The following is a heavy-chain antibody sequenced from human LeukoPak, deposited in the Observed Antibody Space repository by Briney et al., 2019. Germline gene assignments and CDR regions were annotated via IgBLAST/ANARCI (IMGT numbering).Heavy chain of an antibody. CDR2: IYHSGST. V-gene: IGHV4-4*02. J-gene: IGHJ3*02. CDR1: GVSISSNNW. Sequence: PSETLSLTCAVSGVSISSNNWWSWVRQPPGKGLEWIGEIYHSGSTNYNPSLKSRVTISVDKSKNQFSLSLNSVTAADTAVYYCARYSPVNSGWYGSVFDIWGQETMVTVSS. CDR3: ARYSPVNSGWYGSVFDI. D-gene: IGHD6-19*01.